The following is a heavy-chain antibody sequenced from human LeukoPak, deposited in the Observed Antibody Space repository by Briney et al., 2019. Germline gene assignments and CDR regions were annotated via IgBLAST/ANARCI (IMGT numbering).Heavy chain of an antibody. V-gene: IGHV1-69*04. CDR3: AREDSSSRDGSDYYYYYMDV. CDR2: IIPILGIA. Sequence: SVKVSCKASGGTFSSYTISWVRQAPGQGLEWMGRIIPILGIANYAQKFQGRVTITADKSTSTAYMELSSLRSEDTAVYYCAREDSSSRDGSDYYYYYMDVWGKGTTVTVSS. CDR1: GGTFSSYT. J-gene: IGHJ6*03. D-gene: IGHD6-13*01.